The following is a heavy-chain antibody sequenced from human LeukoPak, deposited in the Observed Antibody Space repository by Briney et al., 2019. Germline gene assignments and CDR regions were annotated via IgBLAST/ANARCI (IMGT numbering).Heavy chain of an antibody. V-gene: IGHV3-30*02. CDR1: GFTSSSYG. CDR3: AKALMVRGVRYYYYYMDV. J-gene: IGHJ6*03. D-gene: IGHD3-10*01. Sequence: GGSLRLSCAASGFTSSSYGMHWVRQAPGKGLEWVAFIRYDGSNKYYADSVKGRFTISRDNSKNTLYLQMNSLRAEDTAVYYCAKALMVRGVRYYYYYMDVWGKGTTVTISS. CDR2: IRYDGSNK.